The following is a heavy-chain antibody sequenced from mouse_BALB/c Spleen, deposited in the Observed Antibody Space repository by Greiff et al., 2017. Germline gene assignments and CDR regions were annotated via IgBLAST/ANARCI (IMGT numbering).Heavy chain of an antibody. V-gene: IGHV5-12-1*01. J-gene: IGHJ3*01. CDR3: ARHPLYGNWFAY. D-gene: IGHD2-1*01. CDR2: ISSGGGST. CDR1: GFAFSSYD. Sequence: EVKLVESGGGLVKPGGSLKLSCAASGFAFSSYDMSWVRQTPEKRLEWVAYISSGGGSTYYPDTVKGRFTISRDNAKNTLYLQMSSLKSEDTAMYYCARHPLYGNWFAYWGQGTLVTVSA.